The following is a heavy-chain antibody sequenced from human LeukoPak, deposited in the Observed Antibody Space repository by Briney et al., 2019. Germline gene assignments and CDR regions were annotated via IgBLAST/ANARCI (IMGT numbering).Heavy chain of an antibody. CDR1: GFTFSSYG. V-gene: IGHV3-30*18. D-gene: IGHD2-15*01. CDR3: AKDDCSGGSCPTGLLDY. CDR2: ISYDGSNK. Sequence: GRSLRLSCAASGFTFSSYGMHWVPQAPGNGLEWVAVISYDGSNKYYAEFVKGRFTISRDNYKNTLYLQMNSLRAEDTAVYYCAKDDCSGGSCPTGLLDYWGQGTLVTVSS. J-gene: IGHJ4*02.